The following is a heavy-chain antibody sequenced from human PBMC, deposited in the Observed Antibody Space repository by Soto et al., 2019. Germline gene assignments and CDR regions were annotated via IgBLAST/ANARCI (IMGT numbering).Heavy chain of an antibody. V-gene: IGHV4-59*01. CDR2: IYSSGST. CDR1: GGCLSNYY. Sequence: PSESLSLTCTVCGGCLSNYYWNWIRQSPGKWLEWIGYIYSSGSTHYNTSLQNRVTISIDTSKNQVSLKVNSVTAADTAVYYCARDHPHTYGVYYFDYWGQGTPVTLSS. D-gene: IGHD2-8*01. CDR3: ARDHPHTYGVYYFDY. J-gene: IGHJ4*02.